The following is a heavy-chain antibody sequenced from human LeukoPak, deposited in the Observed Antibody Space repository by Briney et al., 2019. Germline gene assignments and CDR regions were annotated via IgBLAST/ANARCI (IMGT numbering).Heavy chain of an antibody. CDR2: ISYDGSNK. D-gene: IGHD6-13*01. Sequence: PGRSLRLSCAASGFTFSNYAMHWVRQAPGKGLEWVAVISYDGSNKYYADSVKGRFTISRDNSKNTLYLQMNSLRPEDTAVYYCAREVGRWYQNAFDIWGQGTMVTVSS. CDR1: GFTFSNYA. J-gene: IGHJ3*02. CDR3: AREVGRWYQNAFDI. V-gene: IGHV3-30*04.